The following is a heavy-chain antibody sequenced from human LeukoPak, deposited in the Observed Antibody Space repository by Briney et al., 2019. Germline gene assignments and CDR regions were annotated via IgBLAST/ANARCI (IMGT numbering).Heavy chain of an antibody. V-gene: IGHV1-46*01. Sequence: ASVKVSCKASGYTFTSYYMHWVRQAPGQGLEWMGIINPSGGSTSYAQKFQGRVTMTRDMSTSTAYMELSRLRSDDTAVYYCARDGRYYDFWSGYPDYYYYMDVWGKGTTVTVSS. D-gene: IGHD3-3*01. J-gene: IGHJ6*03. CDR1: GYTFTSYY. CDR2: INPSGGST. CDR3: ARDGRYYDFWSGYPDYYYYMDV.